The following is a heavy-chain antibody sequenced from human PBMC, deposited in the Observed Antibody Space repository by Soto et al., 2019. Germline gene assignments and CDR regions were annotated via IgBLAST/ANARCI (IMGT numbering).Heavy chain of an antibody. D-gene: IGHD5-18*01. CDR1: GGSISRYY. CDR2: INYSGST. CDR3: ARHYGYQVFDY. Sequence: PSQTLSLPCTVSGGSISRYYWGWICEPPGKGLERIGSINYSGSTYYNPALKSRVTISVDTSKNQFSLKLSSVTAADTAVNYSARHYGYQVFDYRGQATLVTVSS. V-gene: IGHV4-39*01. J-gene: IGHJ4*02.